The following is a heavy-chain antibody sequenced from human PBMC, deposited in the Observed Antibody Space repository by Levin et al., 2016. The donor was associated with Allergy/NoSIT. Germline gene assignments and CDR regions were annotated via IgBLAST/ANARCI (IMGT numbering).Heavy chain of an antibody. CDR3: AKTLRGVATTTYFYYGMDV. Sequence: GESLKISCAASGFTFSSNAMSWVRQAPGKGLEWVSTINFRGDTTYYPDSVKGRLTISRDNSKNTVYLQMNSLRAEDTAVYYCAKTLRGVATTTYFYYGMDVWGQGTTVTVSS. D-gene: IGHD1-1*01. CDR1: GFTFSSNA. V-gene: IGHV3-23*01. CDR2: INFRGDTT. J-gene: IGHJ6*02.